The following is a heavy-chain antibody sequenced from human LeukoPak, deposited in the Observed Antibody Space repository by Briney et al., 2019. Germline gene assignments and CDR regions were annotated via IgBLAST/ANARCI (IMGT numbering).Heavy chain of an antibody. J-gene: IGHJ4*02. Sequence: GGSLRLSCAASGFTFSSYWMSWVRQAPGKGLEWVANIKQDGSEKYYADSVKGRFTISRDNSKNTLYLQMNSLRAEDTAVYYCATNGDGSGRYDPGYWGQGTLVTVSS. D-gene: IGHD3-10*01. V-gene: IGHV3-7*01. CDR1: GFTFSSYW. CDR3: ATNGDGSGRYDPGY. CDR2: IKQDGSEK.